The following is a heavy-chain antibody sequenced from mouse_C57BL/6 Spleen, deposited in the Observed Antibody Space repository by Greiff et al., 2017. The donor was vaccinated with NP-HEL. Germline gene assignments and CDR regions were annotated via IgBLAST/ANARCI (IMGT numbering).Heavy chain of an antibody. D-gene: IGHD1-1*01. V-gene: IGHV1-50*01. CDR3: ARCYYGSSYFYYAMDY. Sequence: QVQLQQSGAELVKPGASVKLSCKASGYTFTSYWMQWVKQRPGQGLEWIGEIDPSDSYTNYNQKFKGKATLTVDTSSSTAYMQLSSLTSEDSAVYYCARCYYGSSYFYYAMDYWGQGTSVTVSS. J-gene: IGHJ4*01. CDR2: IDPSDSYT. CDR1: GYTFTSYW.